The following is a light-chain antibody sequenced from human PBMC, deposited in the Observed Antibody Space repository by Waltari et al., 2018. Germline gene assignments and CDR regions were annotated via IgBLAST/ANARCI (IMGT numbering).Light chain of an antibody. Sequence: DIQMTQSPSTLSASVGDRVTITCRASQSISSWLAWYQQKPGKAPKLLIYKASSLESGVPSRFSGSVSGTEFTLTISSLQPDEFATYYCQQYNSLITFGQGTRLEIK. CDR2: KAS. V-gene: IGKV1-5*03. CDR1: QSISSW. J-gene: IGKJ5*01. CDR3: QQYNSLIT.